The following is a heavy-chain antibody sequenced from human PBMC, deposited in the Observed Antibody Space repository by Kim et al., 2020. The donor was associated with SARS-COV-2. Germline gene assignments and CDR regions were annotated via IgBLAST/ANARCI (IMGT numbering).Heavy chain of an antibody. Sequence: GGSLRLSCAASGFTFSNAWMSWVRQAPGKGLEWVGRIKSKTDGGTTDYAAPVKGRFTISRDDSKNTLYLQMNSLKTEDTAVYYCTTETFYYDSSGYYDGSPRGALDSWGQGTMVTVSS. CDR2: IKSKTDGGTT. CDR1: GFTFSNAW. CDR3: TTETFYYDSSGYYDGSPRGALDS. D-gene: IGHD3-22*01. J-gene: IGHJ3*02. V-gene: IGHV3-15*01.